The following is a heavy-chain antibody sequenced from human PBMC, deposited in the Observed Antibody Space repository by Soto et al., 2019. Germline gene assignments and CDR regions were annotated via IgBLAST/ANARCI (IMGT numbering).Heavy chain of an antibody. Sequence: ETLSLTCTVSGGSISSSSYYWGWIRQPPGKGLEWIGSIYYSGSTYYNPSLKSRVTISVDTSKNQFSLKLSSVTAADTAVYYCARRSQVTYYYYGMDVWGQGTTVTVSS. CDR1: GGSISSSSYY. CDR2: IYYSGST. V-gene: IGHV4-39*01. CDR3: ARRSQVTYYYYGMDV. D-gene: IGHD4-4*01. J-gene: IGHJ6*02.